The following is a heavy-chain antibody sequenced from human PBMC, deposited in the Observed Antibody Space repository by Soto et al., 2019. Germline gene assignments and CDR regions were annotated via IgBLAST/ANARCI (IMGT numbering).Heavy chain of an antibody. CDR3: ARDAKVYYDRSGYSYNWFDL. J-gene: IGHJ5*02. CDR1: GAPFSSYA. V-gene: IGHV1-69*13. Sequence: SVKVSCKASGAPFSSYATSWGRQAPGHGLEWMGGVIPTFGTANYGQKFQGRVTITADESTGTAYMELSSLRSDDTAMYYCARDAKVYYDRSGYSYNWFDLWGQGTLVTVSS. CDR2: VIPTFGTA. D-gene: IGHD3-22*01.